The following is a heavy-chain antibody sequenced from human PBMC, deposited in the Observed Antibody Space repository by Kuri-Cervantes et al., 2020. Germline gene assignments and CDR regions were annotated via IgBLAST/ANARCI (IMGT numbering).Heavy chain of an antibody. D-gene: IGHD3-22*01. CDR3: ARSEGGYYAGVDY. J-gene: IGHJ4*02. V-gene: IGHV1-69*13. CDR1: GYTFTSHA. Sequence: SVKVSCKASGYTFTSHAINWVRQAPGQGLEWMGGIIPIFGTANYAQKFQGRVTITADESTSTAYMELSSLRSEDTAVYYCARSEGGYYAGVDYWGQGTLVTVSS. CDR2: IIPIFGTA.